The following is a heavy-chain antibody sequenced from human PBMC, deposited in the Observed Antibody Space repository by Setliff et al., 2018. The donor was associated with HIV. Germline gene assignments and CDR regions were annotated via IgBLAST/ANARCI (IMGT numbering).Heavy chain of an antibody. CDR1: GGSFSEYY. D-gene: IGHD5-12*01. Sequence: SETLSLTCAVYGGSFSEYYWSWIRQSPGKGLEWIGEINHSGSTHYNPPLKSRATISVDTSKNQFSLRLNSVTAADTAVYYCARGATLLPGYSDRWEYFYMDVWGKGTPVTVSS. CDR3: ARGATLLPGYSDRWEYFYMDV. CDR2: INHSGST. J-gene: IGHJ6*03. V-gene: IGHV4-34*01.